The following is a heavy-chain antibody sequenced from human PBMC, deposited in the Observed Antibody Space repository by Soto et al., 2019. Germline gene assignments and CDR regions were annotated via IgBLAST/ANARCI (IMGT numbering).Heavy chain of an antibody. Sequence: EVQLLESGGGLVQPGGSLRLSCAASGFTFSSYAMSWVRQAPGKGLEWVSAISGSGGSTYYADSVKGRFTISRNNSKNTLYLQMNSLRAEYTAVYYCAKEGSYHRWYFDLWGRGTLVTVSS. CDR1: GFTFSSYA. V-gene: IGHV3-23*01. CDR3: AKEGSYHRWYFDL. CDR2: ISGSGGST. J-gene: IGHJ2*01.